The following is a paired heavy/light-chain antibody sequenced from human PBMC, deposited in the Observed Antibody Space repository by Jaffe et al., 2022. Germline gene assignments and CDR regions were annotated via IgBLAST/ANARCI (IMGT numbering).Light chain of an antibody. CDR1: QSLVYSDGNTY. CDR2: KVS. V-gene: IGKV2-30*01. Sequence: DVVMTQSPLSLPVTLGQPASISCRSSQSLVYSDGNTYLNWFQQRPGQSPRRLIYKVSNRDSGVPDRFSGSGSGTDFTLKISRVEAEDVGVYYCMQGTHWPRYTFGQGTKLEIK. J-gene: IGKJ2*01. CDR3: MQGTHWPRYT.
Heavy chain of an antibody. CDR1: GFTFSSYE. CDR3: ARDSPPGGGDKEDAFDI. Sequence: EVQLVESGGGLVQPGGSLRLSCAASGFTFSSYEMNWVRQAPGKGLEWVSYISSSGSTIYYADSVKGRFTISRDNAKNSLYLQMNSLRAEDTAVYYCARDSPPGGGDKEDAFDIWGQGTMVTVSS. CDR2: ISSSGSTI. V-gene: IGHV3-48*03. D-gene: IGHD2-21*02. J-gene: IGHJ3*02.